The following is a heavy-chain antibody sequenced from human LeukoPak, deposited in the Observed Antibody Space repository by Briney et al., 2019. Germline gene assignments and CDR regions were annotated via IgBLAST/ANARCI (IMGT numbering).Heavy chain of an antibody. V-gene: IGHV4-38-2*02. D-gene: IGHD4-11*01. J-gene: IGHJ4*02. CDR3: ASRTTVTNALSFDY. Sequence: SETLSLTCRVSGYFVSSGTYWGWIRQPPGKGLEWIGNIYNTGSTYYNPSLKSRDTISVDTSNNQFSLKLSSVTSADTAVYYCASRTTVTNALSFDYWGQGSLVIVSS. CDR1: GYFVSSGTY. CDR2: IYNTGST.